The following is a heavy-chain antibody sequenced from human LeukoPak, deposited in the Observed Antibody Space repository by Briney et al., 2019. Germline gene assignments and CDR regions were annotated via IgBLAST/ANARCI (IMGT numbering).Heavy chain of an antibody. D-gene: IGHD6-19*01. CDR1: GFTFSSNW. Sequence: PGGSLRLSCATSGFTFSSNWTSWVRHVPGRGLDWVANIKQDGSEKYYVDSVKGRFTISRDNAKNSLYLQMNSLRAEDTTVYYCARELVAGPLTYYYYGMDVWGQGTTVTVSS. CDR3: ARELVAGPLTYYYYGMDV. CDR2: IKQDGSEK. J-gene: IGHJ6*02. V-gene: IGHV3-7*01.